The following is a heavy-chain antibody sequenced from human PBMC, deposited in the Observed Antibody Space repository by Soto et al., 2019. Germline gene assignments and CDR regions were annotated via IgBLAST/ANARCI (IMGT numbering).Heavy chain of an antibody. Sequence: GGSLRLSCAASGFTFSSYGMHWVRQAPGKGLEWVAVISYDGSNKYYADSVKGRFTISRDNSKNTLYLQMNSLRAEDTAVYYCAKDLRRYFDWPYGMDVWGQGTTVTVSS. CDR3: AKDLRRYFDWPYGMDV. CDR1: GFTFSSYG. D-gene: IGHD3-9*01. V-gene: IGHV3-30*18. CDR2: ISYDGSNK. J-gene: IGHJ6*02.